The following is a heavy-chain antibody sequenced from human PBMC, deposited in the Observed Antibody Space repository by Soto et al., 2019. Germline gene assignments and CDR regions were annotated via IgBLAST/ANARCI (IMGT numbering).Heavy chain of an antibody. CDR2: VYYRGRS. V-gene: IGHV4-39*01. J-gene: IGHJ4*02. D-gene: IGHD4-17*01. CDR1: GCSVTNSSYY. Sequence: SETLSLTCTVSGCSVTNSSYYWVWIRQSPGKGLEWTGSVYYRGRSYSKSSVKSRVTISGDTSKNRFSLSLNSVTASDTTVYFCVSQRTTVPTQAYFDYWGPGALVTVS. CDR3: VSQRTTVPTQAYFDY.